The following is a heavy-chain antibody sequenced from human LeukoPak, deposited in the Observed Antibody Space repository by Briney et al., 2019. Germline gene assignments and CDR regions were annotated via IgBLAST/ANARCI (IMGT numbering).Heavy chain of an antibody. J-gene: IGHJ3*02. D-gene: IGHD3-10*01. Sequence: ASVKVSCKASGYTFTDYYMHWVRQAPGQGLEWMGWINPNSGDTKDALKFQGRVTMTRDTSINTAYMELSRLTSDDTAVYYCARGTTHLWFGEGGNALDIWGQGTMVTVSS. V-gene: IGHV1-2*02. CDR2: INPNSGDT. CDR3: ARGTTHLWFGEGGNALDI. CDR1: GYTFTDYY.